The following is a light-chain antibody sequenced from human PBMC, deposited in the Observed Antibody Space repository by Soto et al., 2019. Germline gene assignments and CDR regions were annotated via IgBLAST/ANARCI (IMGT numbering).Light chain of an antibody. V-gene: IGKV1-39*01. CDR1: QSISSY. Sequence: DIQMTQSPSSLSASVGDRVTITCRASQSISSYLNWYQQKPGKAPKLLIYAASSLQSGVPSRFSGSGSGTDFTLTISSLQPQDFATYYGQQSYNTPPITFGQGTRLEIK. CDR3: QQSYNTPPIT. J-gene: IGKJ5*01. CDR2: AAS.